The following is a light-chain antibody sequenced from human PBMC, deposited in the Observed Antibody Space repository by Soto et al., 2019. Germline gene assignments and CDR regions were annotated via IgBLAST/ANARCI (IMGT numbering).Light chain of an antibody. CDR1: QSVGSN. CDR3: QQYNNWPPMYT. Sequence: EIVMTQSPATLSVSAGERATLSCRASQSVGSNLAWYQQKPGQAPRLLIYAASTRATGIPGRFSGSGSGTEFTLTISSLQSEDFAVYYCQQYNNWPPMYTFGQGTKLEIK. CDR2: AAS. V-gene: IGKV3-15*01. J-gene: IGKJ2*01.